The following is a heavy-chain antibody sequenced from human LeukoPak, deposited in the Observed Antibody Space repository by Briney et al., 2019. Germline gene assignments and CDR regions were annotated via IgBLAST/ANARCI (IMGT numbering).Heavy chain of an antibody. V-gene: IGHV4-4*07. D-gene: IGHD6-13*01. J-gene: IGHJ4*02. CDR1: GGSISCYY. CDR2: IYTSGST. Sequence: SETLSLTCTVSGGSISCYYWSWIRQPAGKGLEWIGRIYTSGSTNYNPSLKSRITISVDTSKNQFSLKLSSVTAADTAVYYCARHAAPGRPYFDYWGQGTLVTVSS. CDR3: ARHAAPGRPYFDY.